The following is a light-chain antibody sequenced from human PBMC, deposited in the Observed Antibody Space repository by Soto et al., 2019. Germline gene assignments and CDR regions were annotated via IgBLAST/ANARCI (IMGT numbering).Light chain of an antibody. CDR2: EVS. Sequence: QSVLTQPASVSGSPGQSITISCTGTSSDVGGYSYVSWYQQHPGKAPKLMIYEVSNRPSGVSNRFSGSKSGNTASLTISGLQAEDEADYYCSSYTSTYTPLYVFGTGTKVTVL. CDR1: SSDVGGYSY. CDR3: SSYTSTYTPLYV. V-gene: IGLV2-14*01. J-gene: IGLJ1*01.